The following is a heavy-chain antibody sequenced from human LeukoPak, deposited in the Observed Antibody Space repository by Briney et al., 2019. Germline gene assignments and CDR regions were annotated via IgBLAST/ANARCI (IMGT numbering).Heavy chain of an antibody. CDR3: ARDAFDI. Sequence: GGSLRLSCAASGFTFSRHDMNWVRQAPGKGLEWVSSISSSRSYIYYADSVKGRFTISRDNAKNSLYLQMNSLRAEDTAVYYCARDAFDIWGQGTMVTVSS. CDR1: GFTFSRHD. J-gene: IGHJ3*02. CDR2: ISSSRSYI. V-gene: IGHV3-21*01.